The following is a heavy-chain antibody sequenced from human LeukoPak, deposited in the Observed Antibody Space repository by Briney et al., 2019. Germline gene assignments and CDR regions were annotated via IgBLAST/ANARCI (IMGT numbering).Heavy chain of an antibody. CDR3: AKTTVTPPHYMDV. CDR2: ITIGSNYI. J-gene: IGHJ6*03. CDR1: GFTFSSYS. Sequence: GGSLRLSCAASGFTFSSYSMNWVRQAPGKGLEWVSSITIGSNYIYYADSVKGRFTISRDNAKKSLYLQMNSLRAEDTAVYYCAKTTVTPPHYMDVWGKGTTVTVSS. V-gene: IGHV3-21*01. D-gene: IGHD4-11*01.